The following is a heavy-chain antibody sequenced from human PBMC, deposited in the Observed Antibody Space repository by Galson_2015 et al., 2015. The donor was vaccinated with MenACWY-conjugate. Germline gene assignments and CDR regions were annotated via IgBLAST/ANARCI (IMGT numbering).Heavy chain of an antibody. CDR2: LSSGSSTI. CDR1: GFMFSSYA. Sequence: SLRLSCAASGFMFSSYALNWVRQAPGKGLEWISYLSSGSSTIYYADSVKGRFTISRDNAKNSLYLQMNSLRAEDTALYYCVRSIYSGSSPFDCWGPGTLVTVSS. J-gene: IGHJ4*02. CDR3: VRSIYSGSSPFDC. V-gene: IGHV3-48*01. D-gene: IGHD6-6*01.